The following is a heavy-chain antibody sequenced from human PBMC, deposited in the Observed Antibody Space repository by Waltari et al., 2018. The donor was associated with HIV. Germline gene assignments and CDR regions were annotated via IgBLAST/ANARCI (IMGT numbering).Heavy chain of an antibody. CDR2: INCRTGAT. J-gene: IGHJ4*02. CDR1: GYTFTDFH. Sequence: QVLLVQSGAEVKKPGASVTVSCQASGYTFTDFHMHWVRQAPGQGPEWMGWINCRTGATRDMDKFQSRVTMTRDTSLRTAYIEISGLTFDDTAVYYCAKEPDFSGSGSYLRNWGQGTLVTVSS. CDR3: AKEPDFSGSGSYLRN. V-gene: IGHV1-2*02. D-gene: IGHD3-10*01.